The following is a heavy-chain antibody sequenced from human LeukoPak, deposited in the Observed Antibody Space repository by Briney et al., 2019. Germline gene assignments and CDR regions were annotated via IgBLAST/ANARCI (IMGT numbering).Heavy chain of an antibody. D-gene: IGHD2-15*01. Sequence: GESLRLSCAASGFTFDDYAMHWVRQALGKGLEWVSGISWNSGSIGYADSVKGRFTISRDNAKNSLYLQMNSLRAEDTAVYYCARGVVVKYWGQGTLVTVSS. J-gene: IGHJ4*02. CDR2: ISWNSGSI. CDR3: ARGVVVKY. CDR1: GFTFDDYA. V-gene: IGHV3-9*01.